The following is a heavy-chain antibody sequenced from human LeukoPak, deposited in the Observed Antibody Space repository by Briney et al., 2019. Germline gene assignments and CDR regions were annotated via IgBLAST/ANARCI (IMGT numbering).Heavy chain of an antibody. Sequence: GGSLRLSCAASGFTFSDYYMSWIRQAPGKWLEWVSYISSSGSTIYYADSVKGRFTISRDNAKNSLYLQMNSLRAEDTAVYYCARDSVTTMPNYYYYGMDVWGQGTTVTVSS. CDR1: GFTFSDYY. J-gene: IGHJ6*02. D-gene: IGHD4-17*01. CDR2: ISSSGSTI. V-gene: IGHV3-11*01. CDR3: ARDSVTTMPNYYYYGMDV.